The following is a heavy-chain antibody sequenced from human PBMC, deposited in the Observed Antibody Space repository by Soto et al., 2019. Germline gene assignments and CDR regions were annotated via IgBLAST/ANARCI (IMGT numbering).Heavy chain of an antibody. CDR3: ARDRLTYATGNYYGMDV. Sequence: QVQLQESGPGLVKPSQTLSLTCTVSGGSISSGGYYWSWIRQHPGKGLEWIGYIYYSGSTYYNPSLKSRVTISVDTSKNQFSLKLSSVTAADTAVYYCARDRLTYATGNYYGMDVWGQGTTVTVSS. J-gene: IGHJ6*02. D-gene: IGHD3-10*01. CDR2: IYYSGST. CDR1: GGSISSGGYY. V-gene: IGHV4-31*03.